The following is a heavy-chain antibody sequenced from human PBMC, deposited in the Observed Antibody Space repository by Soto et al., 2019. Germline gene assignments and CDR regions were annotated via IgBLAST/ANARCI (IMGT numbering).Heavy chain of an antibody. CDR3: ARDRPSGGDCYY. J-gene: IGHJ4*02. CDR1: GGTFSSYA. D-gene: IGHD2-21*02. V-gene: IGHV1-69*01. Sequence: QVQLVQSGAEVKKPGSSVKVSCKASGGTFSSYAISWVRQAPGQGLEWMGGIIPIFGTANYAQKFQGRVPLTADESTSTAYMELSSLRSEDTAVYYCARDRPSGGDCYYWGQGTLVTVSS. CDR2: IIPIFGTA.